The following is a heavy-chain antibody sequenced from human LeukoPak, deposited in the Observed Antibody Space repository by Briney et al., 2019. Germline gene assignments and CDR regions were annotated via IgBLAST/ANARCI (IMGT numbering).Heavy chain of an antibody. CDR3: ARISHSSGWFKYFQH. V-gene: IGHV4-34*01. CDR1: GGSFSGYY. CDR2: INHSGST. D-gene: IGHD6-19*01. J-gene: IGHJ1*01. Sequence: SETLSLTCAVYGGSFSGYYWSWIRQPPGKGLEWIGEINHSGSTNYNPSLKSRVTISVDTSKNQFPLKLSSVTAADTAVYYCARISHSSGWFKYFQHWGQGTLVTVSS.